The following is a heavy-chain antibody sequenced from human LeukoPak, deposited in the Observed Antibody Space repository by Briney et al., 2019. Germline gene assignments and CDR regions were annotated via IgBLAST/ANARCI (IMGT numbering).Heavy chain of an antibody. V-gene: IGHV4-59*12. D-gene: IGHD4/OR15-4a*01. J-gene: IGHJ3*02. Sequence: PSETLSLTCAVYGGSFSGYYWSWIRQPPGKGLEWIGYIYYSGSTNYNPSLKSRVTISVDTSKNQFSLRLSSVTAADTAVYYCARDLGLWSLDGAFDIWGQGTVVTVSS. CDR3: ARDLGLWSLDGAFDI. CDR2: IYYSGST. CDR1: GGSFSGYY.